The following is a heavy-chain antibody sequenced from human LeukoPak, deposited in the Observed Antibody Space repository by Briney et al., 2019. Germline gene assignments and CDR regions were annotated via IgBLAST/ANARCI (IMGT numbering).Heavy chain of an antibody. J-gene: IGHJ4*02. CDR1: GFTFSSYG. D-gene: IGHD6-13*01. Sequence: GGSLRLSCAASGFTFSSYGMHWVRQAPGKGLEWVAVIWYDGSNKYYADSVKGRFTISRDNSKNTPYLQMNSPRAEDTAVYYCAREGTAAAGKRRSSQFDYWGQGTLVTVSS. CDR2: IWYDGSNK. CDR3: AREGTAAAGKRRSSQFDY. V-gene: IGHV3-33*01.